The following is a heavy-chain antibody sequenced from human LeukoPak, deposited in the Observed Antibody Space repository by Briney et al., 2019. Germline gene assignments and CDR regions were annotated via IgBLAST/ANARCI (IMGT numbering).Heavy chain of an antibody. D-gene: IGHD3-22*01. Sequence: PGGSLRLSCAASGFTVSSNYMSWVRQAPGKGLEWVSVIYSGGSTYYADSVKGRFTISRDNSKNTLYLQMNSLRAEDTAVYYCARGAYDSSGYYYPDYWGQGTLVTVSS. J-gene: IGHJ4*02. V-gene: IGHV3-53*01. CDR1: GFTVSSNY. CDR2: IYSGGST. CDR3: ARGAYDSSGYYYPDY.